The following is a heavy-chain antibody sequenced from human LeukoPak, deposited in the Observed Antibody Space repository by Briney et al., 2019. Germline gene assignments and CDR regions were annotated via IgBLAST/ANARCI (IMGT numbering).Heavy chain of an antibody. V-gene: IGHV3-33*01. Sequence: GGSLRLSCVASGFTFRGYGMHWVRQAPGKGLEWLSLLWYDGSNEYYADSVKGRFTISRDNSKNTLYLQMNSLRAEDTAVYYCARPGYSGYIIGYYFDYWGQGTLVTVSS. CDR2: LWYDGSNE. CDR1: GFTFRGYG. J-gene: IGHJ4*02. D-gene: IGHD5-12*01. CDR3: ARPGYSGYIIGYYFDY.